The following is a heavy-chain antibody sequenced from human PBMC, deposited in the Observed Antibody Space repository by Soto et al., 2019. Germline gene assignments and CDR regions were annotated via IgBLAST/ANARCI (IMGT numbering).Heavy chain of an antibody. CDR1: GFSLSTSGVG. V-gene: IGHV2-5*02. Sequence: QITLKESGPTLVKPTQTLTLTCTFSGFSLSTSGVGVGWIRQPPGKSLEWLALIYWDDDERYSPSLKSRLTITKDTSKNQVVLTMTNMDPVDTATYYCAQSQVMMALPDWGPGTLVTVSS. D-gene: IGHD2-8*01. J-gene: IGHJ4*02. CDR3: AQSQVMMALPD. CDR2: IYWDDDE.